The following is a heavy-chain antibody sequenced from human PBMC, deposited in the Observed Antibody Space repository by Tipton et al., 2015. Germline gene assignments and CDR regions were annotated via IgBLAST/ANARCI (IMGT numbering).Heavy chain of an antibody. Sequence: TLSLTCTVSGGSVSTSNYYWGWIRQSPGKGLEWIGYISYSGSTNYNPSLKSRVTISIDRFKNQFSLKLSSVTAADTAVYYCASNYDSSGGYFDYWGQGTLVTVSS. CDR3: ASNYDSSGGYFDY. J-gene: IGHJ4*02. CDR2: ISYSGST. D-gene: IGHD3-22*01. V-gene: IGHV4-61*05. CDR1: GGSVSTSNYY.